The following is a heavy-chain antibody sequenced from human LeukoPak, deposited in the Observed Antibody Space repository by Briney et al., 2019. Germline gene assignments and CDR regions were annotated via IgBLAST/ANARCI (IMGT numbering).Heavy chain of an antibody. V-gene: IGHV3-23*01. Sequence: GGSLRLSCAAFGFTFSSYAMSWVRQAPGKGLEWVSAISGSGGSTYYADSVKGRFTISRDNSKNTLYLQMNSLRAEDTAVYYCAKVTVLRYFDWLRNYFDYWGQGTLVTVSS. J-gene: IGHJ4*02. D-gene: IGHD3-9*01. CDR1: GFTFSSYA. CDR3: AKVTVLRYFDWLRNYFDY. CDR2: ISGSGGST.